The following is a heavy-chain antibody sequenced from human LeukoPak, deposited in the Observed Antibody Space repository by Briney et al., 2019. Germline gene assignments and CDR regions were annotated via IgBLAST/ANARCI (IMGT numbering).Heavy chain of an antibody. V-gene: IGHV3-48*04. J-gene: IGHJ6*04. D-gene: IGHD3-10*02. CDR1: GFTFSSYS. CDR3: AELCITIIGGV. Sequence: GGSLRLSCAASGFTFSSYSMNWVRQAAGKGLEWVSYISSSGSTIYFADSVKGRFTISRYNAKNSLYLQMNSLRAEDTAVYYCAELCITIIGGVCGKGTTVTISS. CDR2: ISSSGSTI.